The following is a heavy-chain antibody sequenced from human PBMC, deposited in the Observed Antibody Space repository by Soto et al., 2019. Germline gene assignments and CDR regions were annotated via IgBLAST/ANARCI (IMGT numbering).Heavy chain of an antibody. Sequence: ASVKVSCKASGYTFTGYYMHWVRQAPGQGLEWMGWINPNSGGINYAQKFQGRVTMTRDTSISTAYMELSRLRSDDTAVYYCARDLEGSILGRYYYYGMDVWGQGTTVTVSS. CDR1: GYTFTGYY. CDR2: INPNSGGI. J-gene: IGHJ6*02. V-gene: IGHV1-2*02. CDR3: ARDLEGSILGRYYYYGMDV. D-gene: IGHD1-26*01.